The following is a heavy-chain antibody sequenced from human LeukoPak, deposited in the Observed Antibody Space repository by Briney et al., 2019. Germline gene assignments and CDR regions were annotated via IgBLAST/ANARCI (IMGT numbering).Heavy chain of an antibody. CDR2: IYYSGST. Sequence: PSETLSLTCTVSGGSISSYYWSWIRQPPGKGLEWIGYIYYSGSTNYNPSLKSRVTISVDTSKNQFSLKLSSVTAVDTAVYYCARRTGYYDGFYYWGQGTLVTVSS. CDR3: ARRTGYYDGFYY. CDR1: GGSISSYY. J-gene: IGHJ4*02. D-gene: IGHD3/OR15-3a*01. V-gene: IGHV4-59*01.